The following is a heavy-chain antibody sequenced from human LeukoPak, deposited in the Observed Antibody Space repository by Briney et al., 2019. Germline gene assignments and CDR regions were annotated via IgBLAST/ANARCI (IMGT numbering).Heavy chain of an antibody. Sequence: GGSLRLSCAASGFTFSSYAMHWVRQAPGKGLEWVAVISYDGSNEYYADSLKGRFTISRDNSKDTLYLQTNSLTTEDMAVYYCARDRITIFGVVSGVSYYLDYWGQGTLVAVSS. CDR2: ISYDGSNE. CDR3: ARDRITIFGVVSGVSYYLDY. J-gene: IGHJ4*02. V-gene: IGHV3-30-3*01. D-gene: IGHD3-3*01. CDR1: GFTFSSYA.